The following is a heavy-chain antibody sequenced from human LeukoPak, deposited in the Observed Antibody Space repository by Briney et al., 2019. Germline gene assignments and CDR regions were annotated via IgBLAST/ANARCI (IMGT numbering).Heavy chain of an antibody. V-gene: IGHV4-59*08. D-gene: IGHD4-17*01. Sequence: SETLSLTCTVSGGSISSYYWSWIRQPPGKGLEWIGYIYYSGSTNYNPSLKSRVTISVDTSKNQFSLKLSSVTAADTAVYYCARRTVTGGFDAFDIWDQGTMVTVSS. J-gene: IGHJ3*02. CDR1: GGSISSYY. CDR2: IYYSGST. CDR3: ARRTVTGGFDAFDI.